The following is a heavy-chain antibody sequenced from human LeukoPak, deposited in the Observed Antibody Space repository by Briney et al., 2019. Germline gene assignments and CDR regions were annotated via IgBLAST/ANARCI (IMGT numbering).Heavy chain of an antibody. V-gene: IGHV3-7*01. CDR1: RFRFSYYC. CDR3: ARATYSHTTWHY. Sequence: GGSLRLSCAASRFRFSYYCMSWVRQAPGKGLEWVASINPDGSVGKYVDSVEGRFTISRDNAKNSLYLQMNTLRAEDTALYYCARATYSHTTWHYWGQGTLVTVSS. D-gene: IGHD1-26*01. J-gene: IGHJ4*02. CDR2: INPDGSVG.